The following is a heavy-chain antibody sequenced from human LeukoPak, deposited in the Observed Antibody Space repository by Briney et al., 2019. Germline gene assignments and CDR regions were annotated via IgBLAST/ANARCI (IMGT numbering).Heavy chain of an antibody. CDR3: ARDRAWELQNYVREFDY. J-gene: IGHJ4*02. CDR2: ISSSSSYI. Sequence: GGSLRLSCAASGFTFSSYSMNWVRQAPGKGLEWVSSISSSSSYIYYADSVKGRFTISRDNAKNSLYLQMNSLRAEDTAVYYCARDRAWELQNYVREFDYWGQGTLVTVSS. D-gene: IGHD1-26*01. V-gene: IGHV3-21*01. CDR1: GFTFSSYS.